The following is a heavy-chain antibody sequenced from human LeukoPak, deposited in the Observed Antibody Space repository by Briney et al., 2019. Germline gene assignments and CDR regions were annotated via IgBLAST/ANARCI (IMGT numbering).Heavy chain of an antibody. D-gene: IGHD3-10*01. J-gene: IGHJ4*02. CDR1: GFTFSSYG. CDR3: AKDQAHYYYGSGSYGGDY. V-gene: IGHV3-30*02. Sequence: GGSLRLSCAASGFTFSSYGMHWVRQAPGKGLEWVAFIRYDGSNKYYADSVKGRFTISRDNSKNTLYLQMNSLGAEDTAVYYCAKDQAHYYYGSGSYGGDYWGQGTLVTVSS. CDR2: IRYDGSNK.